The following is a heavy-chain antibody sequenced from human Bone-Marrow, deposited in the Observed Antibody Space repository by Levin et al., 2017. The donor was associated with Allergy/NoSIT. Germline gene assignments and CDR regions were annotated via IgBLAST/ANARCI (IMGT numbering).Heavy chain of an antibody. CDR3: ARGPVDAFDL. Sequence: GESLKISCVASGFNARRKFMSWVRQAPGKGLEWVSLIQSGDGTSYAESVQGRFTISRDNSKNTLFLQMNSLRTEDTAVYYCARGPVDAFDLWGQGTMVNVSS. CDR2: IQSGDGT. J-gene: IGHJ3*01. CDR1: GFNARRKF. V-gene: IGHV3-53*01.